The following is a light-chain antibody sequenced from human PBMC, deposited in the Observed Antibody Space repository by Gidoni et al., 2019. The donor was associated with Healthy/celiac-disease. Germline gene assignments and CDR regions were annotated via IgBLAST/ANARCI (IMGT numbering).Light chain of an antibody. V-gene: IGKV2-28*01. CDR3: MQALQTPRT. CDR2: LVS. CDR1: QSLLHSNGYNY. Sequence: DIVMTQSPLSLPVTPGEPASISCMSSQSLLHSNGYNYLDWYLQKPGQSPQLLIYLVSNRASGVPDRFSGSGSGTDFTLKISRVEAEDVGVYYCMQALQTPRTFGQGTKVEIK. J-gene: IGKJ1*01.